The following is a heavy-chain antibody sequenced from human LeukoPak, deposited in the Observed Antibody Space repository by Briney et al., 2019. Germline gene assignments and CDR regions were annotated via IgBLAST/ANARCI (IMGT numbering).Heavy chain of an antibody. D-gene: IGHD2-15*01. CDR3: AKVMPPGRIRFYSYYMDV. V-gene: IGHV3-20*04. CDR1: GFTFDDYG. J-gene: IGHJ6*03. Sequence: GGSLRLSCAASGFTFDDYGMSWVRQAPGKGLEWGSGINWNGGSTGYADSVKGRFTISRDKSKNTLSLQMNGLRVEDTAVYYCAKVMPPGRIRFYSYYMDVWGKGTTVTVS. CDR2: INWNGGST.